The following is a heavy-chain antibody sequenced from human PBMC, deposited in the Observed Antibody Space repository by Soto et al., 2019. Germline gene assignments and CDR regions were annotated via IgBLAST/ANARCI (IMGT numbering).Heavy chain of an antibody. CDR3: XXXXSXDFVN. V-gene: IGHV3-23*01. CDR1: GFTFSTYA. Sequence: EVQLLESGGGLVQPGGSLRLSCAASGFTFSTYAMSWVRQAPGKGLEWVSSINKNGGSTFYADSVKGRFTISRDNSKXXLFLQMXXXXXXXXXXXXXXXXXSXDFVNWGQGTLVTVSS. J-gene: IGHJ4*02. CDR2: INKNGGST. D-gene: IGHD3-3*01.